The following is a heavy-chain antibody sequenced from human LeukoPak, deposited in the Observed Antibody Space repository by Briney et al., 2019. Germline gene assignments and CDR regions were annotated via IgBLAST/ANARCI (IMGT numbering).Heavy chain of an antibody. CDR2: ISGSGGST. J-gene: IGHJ4*02. Sequence: GGSLRLSCAASGFSFINNAMGWVRQAPGKGLEWVSAISGSGGSTYYADSVKGRFTISRDNSKNTLYLQMNSPRAEDTAVYYCAKDPEYCSSTSCYTDYWGQGTLVTVSS. D-gene: IGHD2-2*02. CDR1: GFSFINNA. V-gene: IGHV3-23*01. CDR3: AKDPEYCSSTSCYTDY.